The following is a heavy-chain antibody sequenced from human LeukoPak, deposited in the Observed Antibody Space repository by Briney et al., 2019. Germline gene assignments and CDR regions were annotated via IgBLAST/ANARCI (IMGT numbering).Heavy chain of an antibody. CDR1: GYTLTSYD. CDR3: ARETPSRYFDY. D-gene: IGHD4-23*01. Sequence: GASVKVSCKASGYTLTSYDINWVRQATGQGLEWMGWMNPSSGKTGYAQKFQGRISMTRNTSISTAYMELSSLGSEDTAVYYCARETPSRYFDYWGQGTLVTVSS. V-gene: IGHV1-8*01. CDR2: MNPSSGKT. J-gene: IGHJ4*02.